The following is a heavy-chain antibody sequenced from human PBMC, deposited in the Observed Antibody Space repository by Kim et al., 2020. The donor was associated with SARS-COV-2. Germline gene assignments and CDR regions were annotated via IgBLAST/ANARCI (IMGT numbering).Heavy chain of an antibody. D-gene: IGHD3-22*01. CDR1: GYTFTSYG. J-gene: IGHJ3*02. CDR3: ARSGIYYYDSSGYLDAFDI. Sequence: ASVKVSCKASGYTFTSYGISWVRQAPGQGLEWMGWISAYNGNTNYAQKLQGRVTMTTDTSTSTAYMELRSLRSDDTAVYYCARSGIYYYDSSGYLDAFDIWGQGTMVTVSS. V-gene: IGHV1-18*01. CDR2: ISAYNGNT.